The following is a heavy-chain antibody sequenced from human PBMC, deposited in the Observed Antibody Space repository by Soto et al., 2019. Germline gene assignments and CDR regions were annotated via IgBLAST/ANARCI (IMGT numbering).Heavy chain of an antibody. CDR2: IYASTIT. D-gene: IGHD3-22*01. CDR1: GITVSSYY. V-gene: IGHV3-53*01. Sequence: PGGSLRLSCAVSGITVSSYYMIWVRQAAGKGLEWVSVIYASTITYYADSVKGRFTIYRDNSKNTLNLEMNSLRVEDTAVYYCARIPYDNSGTIFDYWGQGTLVTVSS. CDR3: ARIPYDNSGTIFDY. J-gene: IGHJ4*02.